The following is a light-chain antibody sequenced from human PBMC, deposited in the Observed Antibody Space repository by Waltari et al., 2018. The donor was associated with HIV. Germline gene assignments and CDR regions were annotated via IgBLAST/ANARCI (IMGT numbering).Light chain of an antibody. Sequence: SSELTQDPAVSVALGQTVKITCQGDNRRTYYASWYQQKPGQAPVLVSYGKNRRPSEIPDRFSSSASRNTASLIITGAQAEDEAEYYCKTRDRSGNLYVFGTGTTVTVL. CDR3: KTRDRSGNLYV. CDR2: GKN. CDR1: NRRTYY. V-gene: IGLV3-19*01. J-gene: IGLJ1*01.